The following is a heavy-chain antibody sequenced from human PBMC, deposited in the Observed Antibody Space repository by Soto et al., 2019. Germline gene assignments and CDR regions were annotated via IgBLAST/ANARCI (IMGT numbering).Heavy chain of an antibody. J-gene: IGHJ6*02. CDR2: IKSKTDGGTT. D-gene: IGHD3-3*01. Sequence: SVKDSWTASSFTFSNAWRDWVREGPGKWLGWFCRIKSKTDGGTTDYAAPVKGRFTISRDDSKNTLYLQMNSLKTEDTAVYYCTTDLVVRFLEWLSPDYYYYGMDVWGQGTTFTVSS. CDR3: TTDLVVRFLEWLSPDYYYYGMDV. CDR1: SFTFSNAW. V-gene: IGHV3-15*07.